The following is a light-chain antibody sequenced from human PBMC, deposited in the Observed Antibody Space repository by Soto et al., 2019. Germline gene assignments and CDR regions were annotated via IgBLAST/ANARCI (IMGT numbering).Light chain of an antibody. Sequence: HSVVSHPASVSGSPGQLITISCTGTSSDIGGYYYVSWYQHHPGKAPKLLIYQVTNRPSRVSNRFSGSKSGNTASLTISGLQADDEADYYCTSYSSSDIFYVFGTGTKVTVL. CDR1: SSDIGGYYY. J-gene: IGLJ1*01. CDR3: TSYSSSDIFYV. CDR2: QVT. V-gene: IGLV2-14*01.